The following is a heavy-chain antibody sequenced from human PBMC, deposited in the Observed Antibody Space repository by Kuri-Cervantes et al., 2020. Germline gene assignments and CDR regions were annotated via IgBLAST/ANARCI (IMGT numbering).Heavy chain of an antibody. CDR1: GGSISSGGYY. CDR3: ARDATNYDYVWGSYRTYGMDV. CDR2: IYYSGSA. V-gene: IGHV4-31*02. D-gene: IGHD3-16*02. Sequence: LRLSCTVSGGSISSGGYYWSWIRQHPGKGLEWIGYIYYSGSAYYNPSLKGRVTISVDRSKNQFSLKLSSVTAADTAVYYCARDATNYDYVWGSYRTYGMDVWGQGTTVTVSS. J-gene: IGHJ6*02.